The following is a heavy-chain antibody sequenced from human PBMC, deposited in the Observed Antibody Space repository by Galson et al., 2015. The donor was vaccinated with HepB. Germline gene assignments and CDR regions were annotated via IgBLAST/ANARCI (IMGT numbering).Heavy chain of an antibody. Sequence: SVKVSCKASGDTLRSNSLSWVRQAPGQGLEWMGRIIPMVGLADNAQNFQGRVALTADISTNTAYMELSSLRSEDTAVYFCATEGLTGSHAMTWFDYWGQGTLGTGSS. J-gene: IGHJ5*01. D-gene: IGHD3-16*01. CDR1: GDTLRSNS. V-gene: IGHV1-69*04. CDR3: ATEGLTGSHAMTWFDY. CDR2: IIPMVGLA.